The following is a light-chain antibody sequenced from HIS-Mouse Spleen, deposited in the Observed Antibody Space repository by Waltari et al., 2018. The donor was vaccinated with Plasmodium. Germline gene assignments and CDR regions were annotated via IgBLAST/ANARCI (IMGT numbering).Light chain of an antibody. CDR2: EGS. CDR3: CSYAGSSTYV. J-gene: IGLJ1*01. Sequence: QSALTQPASVSGSPGQSIPIPCTGTSSYVGSYNLVPWYQQHPGKAPKIMIYEGSKRPSGVSNRFSGSKSGNTASLTISGLQAEDEADYYCCSYAGSSTYVFGTGTKVTVL. CDR1: SSYVGSYNL. V-gene: IGLV2-23*01.